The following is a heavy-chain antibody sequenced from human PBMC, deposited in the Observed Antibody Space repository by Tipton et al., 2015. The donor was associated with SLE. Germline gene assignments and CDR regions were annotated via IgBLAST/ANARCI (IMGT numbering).Heavy chain of an antibody. Sequence: GLVKPSETLSLTCTVSGDSIRSSDDYWGWIRQPPGKGLEWLGNFYSSGSKYYNPSLKSRVTISADTSKNQFSLNLTSVTAADTAVYFCARLACSRSDCYYHDAFDIWGQGTVVTVSS. V-gene: IGHV4-39*01. J-gene: IGHJ3*02. CDR3: ARLACSRSDCYYHDAFDI. CDR1: GDSIRSSDDY. CDR2: FYSSGSK. D-gene: IGHD2-15*01.